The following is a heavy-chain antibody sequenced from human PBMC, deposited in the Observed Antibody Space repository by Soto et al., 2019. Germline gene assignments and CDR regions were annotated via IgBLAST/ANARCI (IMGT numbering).Heavy chain of an antibody. CDR1: GFTFGDYA. V-gene: IGHV3-49*03. CDR3: TRYDYNRIAAAGDAFDI. CDR2: IRSKAYGGTT. D-gene: IGHD6-13*01. Sequence: GGSLRLSCTASGFTFGDYAMSWFRQAPGKGLEWVGFIRSKAYGGTTEYAASVKGRFTISRDDSKSIAYLQMNSLKTEDTAVYYCTRYDYNRIAAAGDAFDIWGQGTMVTVSS. J-gene: IGHJ3*02.